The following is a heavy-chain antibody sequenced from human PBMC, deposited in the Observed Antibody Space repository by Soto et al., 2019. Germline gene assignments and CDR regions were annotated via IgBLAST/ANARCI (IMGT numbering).Heavy chain of an antibody. V-gene: IGHV4-59*01. CDR1: GGSIRSYY. Sequence: PSETLSLTCTVSGGSIRSYYWSWIRQPPGKGLEWIGYIYYSGSTNYNPSLKSRVTVSVDTSKNQFSLKLSSVTAADTAVYYCARDNGYSYGYTLDHWGQGTLVTVSS. CDR2: IYYSGST. D-gene: IGHD5-18*01. J-gene: IGHJ4*02. CDR3: ARDNGYSYGYTLDH.